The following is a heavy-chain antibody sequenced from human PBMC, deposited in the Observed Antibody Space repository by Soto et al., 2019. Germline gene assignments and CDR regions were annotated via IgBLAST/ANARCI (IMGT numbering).Heavy chain of an antibody. CDR2: IDWDDDK. Sequence: SGPTLVNPTQTLTLTCTFSGFSLSTSGMCVSWIRQPPGKALEWLALIDWDDDKYYSTSLKTRLTISKDTSKNQVVLTMTNMDPVDTATYYCARILGDGYNTYYFDYWGQGTLVTVSA. D-gene: IGHD5-18*01. J-gene: IGHJ4*02. V-gene: IGHV2-70*01. CDR3: ARILGDGYNTYYFDY. CDR1: GFSLSTSGMC.